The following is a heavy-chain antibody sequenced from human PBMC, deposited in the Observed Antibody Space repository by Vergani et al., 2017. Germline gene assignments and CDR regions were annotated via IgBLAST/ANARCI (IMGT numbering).Heavy chain of an antibody. J-gene: IGHJ4*02. V-gene: IGHV1-46*03. CDR2: INPSGGHT. Sequence: QVQVVQSGAEVKKSGASVKVSCKTSGYTFSNYYMHWVRQAPGQGLEWMGIINPSGGHTNYAQKFQGRVTMTRDTSTSTVYMELSSLGSEDTAIYCCARGDYGILTGYRYWGQGTLVTVSA. CDR3: ARGDYGILTGYRY. CDR1: GYTFSNYY. D-gene: IGHD3-9*01.